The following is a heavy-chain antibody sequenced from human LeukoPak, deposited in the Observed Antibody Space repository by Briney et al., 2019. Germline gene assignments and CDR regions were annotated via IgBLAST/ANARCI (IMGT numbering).Heavy chain of an antibody. V-gene: IGHV4-4*02. CDR3: TRESGAFSPFGF. Sequence: RPTETLSLTCAVSGGSITTTNWWSWVRQPPGKGLEWIGEVHLSGATNYNLSLESRVSMSIDKSKNHLSLEVTSVTAADTAIYYCTRESGAFSPFGFWGLGTLVTVSS. CDR2: VHLSGAT. J-gene: IGHJ4*02. D-gene: IGHD1-26*01. CDR1: GGSITTTNW.